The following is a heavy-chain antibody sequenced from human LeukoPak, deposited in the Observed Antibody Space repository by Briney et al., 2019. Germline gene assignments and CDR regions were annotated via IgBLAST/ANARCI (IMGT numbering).Heavy chain of an antibody. D-gene: IGHD1-26*01. V-gene: IGHV3-21*01. CDR2: ISSSSSYI. CDR3: ARDLGELELSDY. J-gene: IGHJ4*02. Sequence: GGSLRLSCAASGFTFSSYSMNWVRQAPGKGLEWVSSISSSSSYIYYADSVKGRFTISRDNAKNSLYLQMNSLRAEDTAVYYCARDLGELELSDYWGQGTLVTVSS. CDR1: GFTFSSYS.